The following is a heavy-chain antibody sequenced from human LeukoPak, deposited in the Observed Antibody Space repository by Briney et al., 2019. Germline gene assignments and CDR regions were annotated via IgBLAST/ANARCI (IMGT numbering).Heavy chain of an antibody. Sequence: GGSLRLSCAASGFTFSSYWMHWVRQAPGKGLVWVSHINSDGSDTTYADSVKGRFTISRDNANNTLYLQMNSLRAEDTAVYYCARGGSGSYYNRYYFDYWGQGTLVTVSS. J-gene: IGHJ4*02. D-gene: IGHD3-10*01. CDR1: GFTFSSYW. V-gene: IGHV3-74*01. CDR3: ARGGSGSYYNRYYFDY. CDR2: INSDGSDT.